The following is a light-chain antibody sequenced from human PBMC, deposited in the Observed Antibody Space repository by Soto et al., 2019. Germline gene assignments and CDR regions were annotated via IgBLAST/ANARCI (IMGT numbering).Light chain of an antibody. J-gene: IGKJ4*01. V-gene: IGKV1-13*02. Sequence: ALQLTQSPSSLSASVGDRVTITCRASQGIRSALAWYQQKPGEAPKLLIYDASTLESGVPSRFSGSGSGTKFTLTISSLQPEDFATYYCQQFNSYLTFGGGTKVEIK. CDR1: QGIRSA. CDR2: DAS. CDR3: QQFNSYLT.